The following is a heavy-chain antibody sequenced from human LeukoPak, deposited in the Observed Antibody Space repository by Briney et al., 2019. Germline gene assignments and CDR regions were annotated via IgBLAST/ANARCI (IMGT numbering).Heavy chain of an antibody. J-gene: IGHJ4*02. V-gene: IGHV1-18*01. Sequence: ASVKVSCKVSGDTFTSYGISWVRQAPGQGLECMGWISAYNGNTNYAQKLQGRVTMTTDTSTSTAYMELRSLRSDDTAVYYCARGHDILTGYYTAGDFDYWGQGTLVTVSS. CDR3: ARGHDILTGYYTAGDFDY. CDR1: GDTFTSYG. D-gene: IGHD3-9*01. CDR2: ISAYNGNT.